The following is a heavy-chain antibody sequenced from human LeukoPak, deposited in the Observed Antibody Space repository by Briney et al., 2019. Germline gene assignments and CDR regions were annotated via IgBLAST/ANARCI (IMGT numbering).Heavy chain of an antibody. CDR3: ARGDWVPNYYFDY. V-gene: IGHV4-34*01. CDR1: GGSFSGYY. Sequence: ASETLSLTCAVYGGSFSGYYWSWIRQPPGKGLEWIGEINHSGSTYYNPSLKSRVTISVDTSKNQFSLKLSSVTAADTAVYYCARGDWVPNYYFDYWGQGTLVTVSS. J-gene: IGHJ4*02. CDR2: INHSGST. D-gene: IGHD2-21*01.